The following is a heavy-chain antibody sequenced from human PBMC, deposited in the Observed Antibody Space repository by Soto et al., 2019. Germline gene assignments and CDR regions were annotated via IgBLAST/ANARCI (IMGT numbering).Heavy chain of an antibody. V-gene: IGHV1-46*01. J-gene: IGHJ4*02. CDR1: GYTFTNYY. CDR2: IKCSGGET. Sequence: ASVKVSCKTSGYTFTNYYMHWVRQAPGRGVEWMGIIKCSGGETIYAQKFQGRVTMTEDTSTDTAYMELSSLRSEDTAVYYCARPKYDSSGYYEGLGFDYWGQGTLVTVSS. CDR3: ARPKYDSSGYYEGLGFDY. D-gene: IGHD3-22*01.